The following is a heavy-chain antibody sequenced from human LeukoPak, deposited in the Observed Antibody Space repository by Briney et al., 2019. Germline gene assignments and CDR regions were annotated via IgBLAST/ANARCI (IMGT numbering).Heavy chain of an antibody. D-gene: IGHD3-9*01. CDR2: IRYDGSNK. J-gene: IGHJ6*03. CDR1: GFTFSSYA. CDR3: AKDGVLRYFDWLYRGYYYYMDV. Sequence: GGSLRLSCAASGFTFSSYAMHWVRQAPGKGLEWVAFIRYDGSNKYYADSVKGRFTISRDNSKNTLYLQMNSLRAEDTAVYYCAKDGVLRYFDWLYRGYYYYMDVWGKGTTVTISS. V-gene: IGHV3-30*02.